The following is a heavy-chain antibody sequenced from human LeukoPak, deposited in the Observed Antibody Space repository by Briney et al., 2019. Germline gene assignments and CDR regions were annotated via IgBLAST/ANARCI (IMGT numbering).Heavy chain of an antibody. CDR1: GFTFSDYY. Sequence: GGSLRLSCAASGFTFSDYYMSWIRQAPGKGLEWISYISGSGNTIYYADSVKGRFTISRDNAKKSLFLQMNSLRADDTAVYYCARDQSYYGVWGQGTLVTVSS. J-gene: IGHJ4*02. CDR3: ARDQSYYGV. V-gene: IGHV3-11*01. D-gene: IGHD2-21*01. CDR2: ISGSGNTI.